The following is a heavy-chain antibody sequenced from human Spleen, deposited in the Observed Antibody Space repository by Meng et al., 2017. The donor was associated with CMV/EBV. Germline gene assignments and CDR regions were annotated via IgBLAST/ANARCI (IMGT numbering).Heavy chain of an antibody. D-gene: IGHD6-19*01. J-gene: IGHJ4*02. CDR3: ARSHDSGWSSILAY. V-gene: IGHV1-2*07. CDR2: INPDSGST. CDR1: GCSITNYY. Sequence: SGCSITNYYTHWEPQAPGQRFEWMGWINPDSGSTGYGDRFQGGVTMTRNTSTSTVYMELTWLKSGDTAVYYCARSHDSGWSSILAYWGRGTLVTVSS.